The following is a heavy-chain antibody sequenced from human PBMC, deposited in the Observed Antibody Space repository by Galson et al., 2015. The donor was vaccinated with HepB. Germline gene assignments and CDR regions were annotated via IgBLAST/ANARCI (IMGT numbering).Heavy chain of an antibody. CDR1: GFTFGDTA. CDR3: AEGYGIFDR. D-gene: IGHD5-18*01. CDR2: ITSRGDNT. V-gene: IGHV3-23*01. J-gene: IGHJ4*02. Sequence: SLRLSCAASGFTFGDTAMTWVRQAPGKGLGWVSGITSRGDNTFYTDSVKGRFSISRDNSKNMLFLQMSSLRAEDTAIYYCAEGYGIFDRWGQGILVTVSS.